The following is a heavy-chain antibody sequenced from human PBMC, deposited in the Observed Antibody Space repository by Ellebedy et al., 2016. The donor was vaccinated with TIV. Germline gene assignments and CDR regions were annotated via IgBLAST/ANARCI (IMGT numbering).Heavy chain of an antibody. D-gene: IGHD2-21*01. CDR2: IFYTGRT. CDR3: ARVVRGWFDP. V-gene: IGHV4-59*01. Sequence: MPSATLSLTCSVSGGSISAYYWTWIRQPPGKGLEWIGYIFYTGRTDYNPSLKRRVTISVDTSNNEFSLKLRSVTAADTAMYYCARVVRGWFDPWGQGTLVTVSS. J-gene: IGHJ5*02. CDR1: GGSISAYY.